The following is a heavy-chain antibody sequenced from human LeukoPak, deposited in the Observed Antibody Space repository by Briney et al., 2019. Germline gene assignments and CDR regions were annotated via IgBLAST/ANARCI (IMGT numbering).Heavy chain of an antibody. J-gene: IGHJ4*02. CDR2: INQGGSVK. Sequence: GGSLRLSCAASGFSFRDFWMTWVRQAPGKGLEWVANINQGGSVKYYVDSVKGRFTISRDDAKSSLYVQMNSVRDEERAVYYCARFGYSGWNLEYWGQGTLVTVSS. V-gene: IGHV3-7*01. CDR1: GFSFRDFW. D-gene: IGHD5-12*01. CDR3: ARFGYSGWNLEY.